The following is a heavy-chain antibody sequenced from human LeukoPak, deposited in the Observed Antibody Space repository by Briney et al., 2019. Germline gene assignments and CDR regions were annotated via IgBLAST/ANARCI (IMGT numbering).Heavy chain of an antibody. D-gene: IGHD6-13*01. J-gene: IGHJ6*02. CDR1: GFIFSSYA. CDR3: AKYVAPPGTYYYGLDV. V-gene: IGHV3-23*01. Sequence: GGSLRLSCAASGFIFSSYAMNWDRQAPGKGLEWVSGISGSGDATFYADPVKGRFTISRDNSKNTLYLQMNSLRGDDTAVYYCAKYVAPPGTYYYGLDVWGQGTTVTVSS. CDR2: ISGSGDAT.